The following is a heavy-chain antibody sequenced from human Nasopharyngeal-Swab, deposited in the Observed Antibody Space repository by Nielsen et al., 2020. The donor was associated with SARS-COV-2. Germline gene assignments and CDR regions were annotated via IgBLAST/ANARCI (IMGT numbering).Heavy chain of an antibody. J-gene: IGHJ4*02. CDR1: GFTFSSYA. CDR3: AKYMVRDGHVPDY. CDR2: ISGSGGST. Sequence: GESLKISCAASGFTFSSYAMSWVRQAPGKGLEWVSAISGSGGSTYYADSVKGRFTISRDNSKNTLYLQMNSLRAEDTAVYYCAKYMVRDGHVPDYWGQGTLVTVSP. V-gene: IGHV3-23*01. D-gene: IGHD3-10*01.